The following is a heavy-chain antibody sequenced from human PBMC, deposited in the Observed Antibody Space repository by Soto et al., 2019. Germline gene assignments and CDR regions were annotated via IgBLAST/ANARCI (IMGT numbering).Heavy chain of an antibody. J-gene: IGHJ6*02. Sequence: SETLSLTCDISGDSVSSSSAAWNWIRQSPSRGLEWLGRTYYRSKWIHEYTVSMESRITINPDTSKNQFSLHIYSVTPEDTAVYYCAGVVWSRGMDVCGQRTPVTVSS. D-gene: IGHD3-16*01. V-gene: IGHV6-1*01. CDR1: GDSVSSSSAA. CDR2: TYYRSKWIH. CDR3: AGVVWSRGMDV.